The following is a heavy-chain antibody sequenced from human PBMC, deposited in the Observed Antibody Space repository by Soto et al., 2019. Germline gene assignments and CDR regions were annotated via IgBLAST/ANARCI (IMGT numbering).Heavy chain of an antibody. V-gene: IGHV4-59*01. J-gene: IGHJ4*02. CDR3: ASLASQYDSSGYFVDY. CDR1: GGSISSYY. D-gene: IGHD3-22*01. Sequence: PSETLSLTCTVSGGSISSYYWSWIRQPPGKGLEWIGYIYYSGSTNYNPSLKSRVTISVDTSKNQFSLKLSSVTAADTAVYYCASLASQYDSSGYFVDYWGQGTLVTVSS. CDR2: IYYSGST.